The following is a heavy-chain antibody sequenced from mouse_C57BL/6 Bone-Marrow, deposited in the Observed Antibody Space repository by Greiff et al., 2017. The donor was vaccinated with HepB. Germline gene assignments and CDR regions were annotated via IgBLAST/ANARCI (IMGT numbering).Heavy chain of an antibody. CDR1: GFTFSDYY. CDR2: INYDGSST. J-gene: IGHJ4*01. V-gene: IGHV5-16*01. Sequence: EVKLVESEGGLVQPGRSMKLSCTASGFTFSDYYMAWVRQVPEKGLEWVANINYDGSSTYYLDSLKSRFIISRDNAKNILYLQMSSLKSEDTATYYCARGGGSSYDYYAMDYWGQGTSVTVSS. D-gene: IGHD1-1*01. CDR3: ARGGGSSYDYYAMDY.